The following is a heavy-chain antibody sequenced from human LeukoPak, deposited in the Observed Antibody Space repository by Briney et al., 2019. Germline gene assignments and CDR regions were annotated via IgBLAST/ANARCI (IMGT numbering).Heavy chain of an antibody. V-gene: IGHV1-18*01. CDR1: GYTFTNYG. J-gene: IGHJ5*02. Sequence: ASVKVSCKASGYTFTNYGITWVRQAPGQGLEWMGWISAYNGNTNYAQNLQGRVTMTTDTSTRTAYMELRGLRSDDTAVYYCARHQGRIQLWTNWFDPWGQGTLVTVSS. CDR3: ARHQGRIQLWTNWFDP. CDR2: ISAYNGNT. D-gene: IGHD5-18*01.